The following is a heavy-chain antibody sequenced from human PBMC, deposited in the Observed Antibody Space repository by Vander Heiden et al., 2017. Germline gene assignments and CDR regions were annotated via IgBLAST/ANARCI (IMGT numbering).Heavy chain of an antibody. J-gene: IGHJ6*02. V-gene: IGHV6-1*01. CDR2: TYYRAKWYN. Sequence: QVQLQQSGPGLVKPSQTLSLTCAISGDSVSSNSAAWNWIRQSPTRSREWLGRTYYRAKWYNDYAVSVKSRITINPDTSKNQFSLQLNSVTPEDTAVYYCARGPWFGESHYYYYGMDVWGQGTTVTVSS. CDR3: ARGPWFGESHYYYYGMDV. D-gene: IGHD3-10*01. CDR1: GDSVSSNSAA.